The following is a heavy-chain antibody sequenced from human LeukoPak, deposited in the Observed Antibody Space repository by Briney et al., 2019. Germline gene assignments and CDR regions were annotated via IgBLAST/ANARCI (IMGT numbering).Heavy chain of an antibody. CDR2: IIPIFGTA. J-gene: IGHJ4*02. CDR3: ARAPYSSSWSYNFDY. Sequence: SVKVSCKASGYTFTGYYMYWVRQAPGQGLEWMGGIIPIFGTANYAQKFQGRVTITADESTSTAYMELSSLRSEDTAVYYCARAPYSSSWSYNFDYWGQGTLVTVSS. D-gene: IGHD6-13*01. V-gene: IGHV1-69*13. CDR1: GYTFTGYY.